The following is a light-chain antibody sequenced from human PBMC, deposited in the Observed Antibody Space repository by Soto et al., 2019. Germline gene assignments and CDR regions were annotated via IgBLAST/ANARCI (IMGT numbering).Light chain of an antibody. Sequence: DIQMTQSPSTLSASVGDRVTITCRASQTISKWLVWYQQKPGKARKVLIFDASILASGVPSRFSGSGYGTEFTLTISSLQPDDFATYYCQQYNGYSTWTFGQGTKVDIK. CDR1: QTISKW. V-gene: IGKV1-5*01. CDR2: DAS. CDR3: QQYNGYSTWT. J-gene: IGKJ1*01.